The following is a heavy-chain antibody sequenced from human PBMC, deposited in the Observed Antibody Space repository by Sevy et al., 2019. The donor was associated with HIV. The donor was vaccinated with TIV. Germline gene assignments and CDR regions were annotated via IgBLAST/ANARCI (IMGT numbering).Heavy chain of an antibody. Sequence: GESLKISCKGSGYSFTSYWIGWVRQMPGKGLEWMGIIYPGDSDTRYSPSFQGQVTISADKSIGTAYLQWSSLKASDTAMYYCARQGSNVLRFLEWSPPYYFDYWGQGTLVTVSS. CDR2: IYPGDSDT. D-gene: IGHD3-3*01. V-gene: IGHV5-51*01. CDR3: ARQGSNVLRFLEWSPPYYFDY. CDR1: GYSFTSYW. J-gene: IGHJ4*02.